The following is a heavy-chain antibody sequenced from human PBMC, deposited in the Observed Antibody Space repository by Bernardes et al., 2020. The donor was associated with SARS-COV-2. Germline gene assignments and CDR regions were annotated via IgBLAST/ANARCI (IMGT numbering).Heavy chain of an antibody. CDR2: ISSSSSYI. CDR3: ASPRSEEYYDSSGFDY. J-gene: IGHJ4*02. Sequence: GRSLRLSCAASGFTFSSYSMNWVRQAPGKGLEWVSSISSSSSYIYYADSVKGRFTISRDNAKNSLYLQMNSLRAEDTAVYYCASPRSEEYYDSSGFDYWGQGTLVTVSS. CDR1: GFTFSSYS. V-gene: IGHV3-21*01. D-gene: IGHD3-22*01.